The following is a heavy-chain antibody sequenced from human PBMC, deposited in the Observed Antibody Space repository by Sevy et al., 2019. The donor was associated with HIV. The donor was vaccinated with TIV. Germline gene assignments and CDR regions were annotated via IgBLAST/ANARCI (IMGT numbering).Heavy chain of an antibody. V-gene: IGHV4-59*13. D-gene: IGHD3-22*01. Sequence: SETLSLTCTVSGGSISSYYWSWIRQPPGKGLEWIGYIYYSGSTNYNPSLKSRVTISVDTSKNQFSLKLSSVTAADTAVYYCARNYYDSSGQYYFDYWGQGTLVTVSS. CDR1: GGSISSYY. J-gene: IGHJ4*02. CDR2: IYYSGST. CDR3: ARNYYDSSGQYYFDY.